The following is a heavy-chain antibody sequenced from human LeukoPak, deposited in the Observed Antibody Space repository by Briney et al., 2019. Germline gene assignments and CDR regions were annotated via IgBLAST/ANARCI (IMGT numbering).Heavy chain of an antibody. CDR2: ITPGGDRT. V-gene: IGHV3-23*01. Sequence: GGSLRLSCAAFGFTFRIHGMDWVRQAPGKGLEWVSGITPGGDRTYYADSVKGRFTISRDNAKNSLYLQMNSLRAEDTAVYYCARDLDGGSMLDPWGQGTLVTVSS. J-gene: IGHJ5*02. D-gene: IGHD2/OR15-2a*01. CDR3: ARDLDGGSMLDP. CDR1: GFTFRIHG.